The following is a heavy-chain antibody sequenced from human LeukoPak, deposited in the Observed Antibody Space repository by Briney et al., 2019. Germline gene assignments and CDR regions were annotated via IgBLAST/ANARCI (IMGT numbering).Heavy chain of an antibody. CDR3: ARGNDILTGYYMIPEYYFDY. CDR1: GFTSSSYA. V-gene: IGHV3-30*01. J-gene: IGHJ4*02. CDR2: ISYDGSNK. D-gene: IGHD3-9*01. Sequence: PGGSLRLSCAASGFTSSSYAMHWVRQAPGKGLEWVAVISYDGSNKYYADSVKGRFTISRDNSKNTLYLQMNSLRAEDTAVYYCARGNDILTGYYMIPEYYFDYWGQGTLVTVSS.